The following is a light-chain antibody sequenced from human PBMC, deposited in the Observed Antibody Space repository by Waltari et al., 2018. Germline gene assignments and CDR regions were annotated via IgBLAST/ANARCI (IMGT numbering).Light chain of an antibody. J-gene: IGKJ1*01. CDR2: AAS. CDR1: QSIVVW. CDR3: LQDYLYPWT. Sequence: IQVTQSPSTLSASVGDRVTITCRASQSIVVWLAWYQQKPGKAPNLLIYAASTCQSGVPSRFSGSGSGTDFTLTINSLQPEDFATYYCLQDYLYPWTFGQGTKVEI. V-gene: IGKV1-6*01.